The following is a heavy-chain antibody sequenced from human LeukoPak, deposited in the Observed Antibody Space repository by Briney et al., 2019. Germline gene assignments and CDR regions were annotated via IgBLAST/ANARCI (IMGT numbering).Heavy chain of an antibody. J-gene: IGHJ6*02. D-gene: IGHD4-11*01. V-gene: IGHV1-8*01. CDR2: MNPNSGNT. Sequence: ASVKVSCKASGYTFTSYDINWVRQATGQGLEWMGWMNPNSGNTGYAQKFQGRVTMTRNTSISTAYMELSSLRSEDTAVYYCARDQYLYYYHYGMDVWGQGTTVTVSS. CDR3: ARDQYLYYYHYGMDV. CDR1: GYTFTSYD.